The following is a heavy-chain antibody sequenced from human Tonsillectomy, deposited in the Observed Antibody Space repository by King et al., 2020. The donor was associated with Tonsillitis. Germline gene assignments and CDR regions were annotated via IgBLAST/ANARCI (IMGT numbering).Heavy chain of an antibody. D-gene: IGHD3-10*01. Sequence: VQLVESGGGLVQPGGSLRLYCAASGFTSTSYAMSWVRQAPGKGMEWVSAISGSGGSTYYADSVKGRFTISRDNSKNTLYLQKNSLRAEDTAVYYCAKMGARLTVLRGVPDFYYYGMDVWGQGTTVTVSS. CDR2: ISGSGGST. CDR3: AKMGARLTVLRGVPDFYYYGMDV. CDR1: GFTSTSYA. V-gene: IGHV3-23*04. J-gene: IGHJ6*02.